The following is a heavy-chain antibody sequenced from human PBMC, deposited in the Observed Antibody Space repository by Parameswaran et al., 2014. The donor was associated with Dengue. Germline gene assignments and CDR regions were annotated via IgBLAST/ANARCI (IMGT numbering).Heavy chain of an antibody. D-gene: IGHD2-15*01. Sequence: SWVRQAPGQGLEWMGGIIPIFSTSNYARKFQGRLTISADESTSTAYMEMSSLTSEDTAVYYCARYCSGGGCQFYTYGMDVWGQGTTVTVSS. J-gene: IGHJ6*02. V-gene: IGHV1-69*01. CDR2: IIPIFSTS. CDR3: ARYCSGGGCQFYTYGMDV.